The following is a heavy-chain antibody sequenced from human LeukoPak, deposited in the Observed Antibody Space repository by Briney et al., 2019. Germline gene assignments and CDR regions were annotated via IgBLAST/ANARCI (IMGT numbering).Heavy chain of an antibody. CDR1: GFTFSDYY. CDR2: ISFSGSPT. Sequence: GGSLRLSCAASGFTFSDYYMSWIRQAPGKGLEWVSYISFSGSPTQYADSVKGRFTISRDNAKNSLYLQMNSLRAEDTAVYYCARDQQLGGFDYWGQGTLVTVSS. D-gene: IGHD6-13*01. V-gene: IGHV3-11*04. CDR3: ARDQQLGGFDY. J-gene: IGHJ4*02.